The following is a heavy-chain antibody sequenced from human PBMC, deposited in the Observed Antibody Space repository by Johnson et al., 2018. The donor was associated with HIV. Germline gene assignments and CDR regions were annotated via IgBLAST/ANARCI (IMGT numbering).Heavy chain of an antibody. Sequence: VQLVESGGGLVKPGGSLRLSCTASGFSFSDYYMRWIRQAPGEGLEWVSYISGSGGTIYNADSVKGRFTISRDNAKNSLYLQMNGLRAEDTAVYYCARDITPHKEGDAFDIWGQGTMVTVSS. CDR2: ISGSGGTI. V-gene: IGHV3-11*04. CDR3: ARDITPHKEGDAFDI. J-gene: IGHJ3*02. CDR1: GFSFSDYY. D-gene: IGHD1-14*01.